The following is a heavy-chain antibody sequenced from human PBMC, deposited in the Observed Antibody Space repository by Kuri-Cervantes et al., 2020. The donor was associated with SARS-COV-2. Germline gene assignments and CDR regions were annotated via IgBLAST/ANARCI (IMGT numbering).Heavy chain of an antibody. CDR1: GGSISSGGYS. CDR2: IYTSGTA. CDR3: ARVNIELVLPTPQVYFYMDV. V-gene: IGHV4-61*02. Sequence: LRLSCAVSGGSISSGGYSWVWIRQPAGKGLEWIGRIYTSGTANYNPSLRTRVTMSIDTSKNQFSLRLSSVTAADTAVYYCARVNIELVLPTPQVYFYMDVWGKGTTVTVSS. D-gene: IGHD2/OR15-2a*01. J-gene: IGHJ6*03.